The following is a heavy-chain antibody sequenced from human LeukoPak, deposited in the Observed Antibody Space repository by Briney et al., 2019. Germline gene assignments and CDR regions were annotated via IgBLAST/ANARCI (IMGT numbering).Heavy chain of an antibody. V-gene: IGHV1-46*01. Sequence: ASVKVSCKASGDTFTSYNIQWVRQAPGQGLEWMGIIDPSDGATGYAQKFRDRLTMTRDTSTSTAYMDLNSLTSKDTAVYYCARESGHVFDHWGQGTLVTVSS. CDR1: GDTFTSYN. D-gene: IGHD3-16*01. CDR2: IDPSDGAT. CDR3: ARESGHVFDH. J-gene: IGHJ4*02.